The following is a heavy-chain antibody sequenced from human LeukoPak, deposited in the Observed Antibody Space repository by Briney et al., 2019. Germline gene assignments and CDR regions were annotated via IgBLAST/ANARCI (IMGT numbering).Heavy chain of an antibody. CDR1: GYTFTGYY. V-gene: IGHV1-2*02. Sequence: ASVKVSCKTSGYTFTGYYMFWVRQAPGQGLEWMAWINPNSGGTNYAQRFQGRVTMTRDTSISTAYMELSRLRSDDTAVYYCARDKVSYQLPLWRDYYYMDVWGKGTTVTVSS. CDR3: ARDKVSYQLPLWRDYYYMDV. CDR2: INPNSGGT. D-gene: IGHD2-2*01. J-gene: IGHJ6*03.